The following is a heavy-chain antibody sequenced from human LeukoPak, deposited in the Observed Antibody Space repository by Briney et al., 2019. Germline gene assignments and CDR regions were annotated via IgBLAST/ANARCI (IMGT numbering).Heavy chain of an antibody. D-gene: IGHD3-16*01. V-gene: IGHV1-46*01. Sequence: ASVKVSCKASGYTFTRYYMHWVRRAPGQGLEWMGIINPSGGGTRYGQKFQGRVTMTRDTSMSTVYMELTSLRSEDTAVYYCACGAGGFDYWGQGTLVTVSS. CDR2: INPSGGGT. J-gene: IGHJ4*02. CDR3: ACGAGGFDY. CDR1: GYTFTRYY.